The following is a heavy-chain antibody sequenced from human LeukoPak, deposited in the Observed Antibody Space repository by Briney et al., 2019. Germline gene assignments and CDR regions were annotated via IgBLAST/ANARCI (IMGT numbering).Heavy chain of an antibody. CDR2: IYHSGTT. D-gene: IGHD6-19*01. V-gene: IGHV4-59*11. CDR1: GVSIATHY. J-gene: IGHJ4*02. CDR3: ARVWLDSSGWYNWGPGPYYFDY. Sequence: SETLSLTCNVSGVSIATHYWSWIRQSPGKGLEWIGYIYHSGTTNYNPSLKSRVTILIETSKNEFSLRLTSVTAADTAVYYCARVWLDSSGWYNWGPGPYYFDYWGQGTLVTVSS.